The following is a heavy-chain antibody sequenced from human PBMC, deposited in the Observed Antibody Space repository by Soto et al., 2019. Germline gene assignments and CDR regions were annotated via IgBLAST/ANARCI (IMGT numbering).Heavy chain of an antibody. CDR2: IHWNDDN. CDR1: AFSLTTGRVG. CDR3: THRLVGSGQGY. Sequence: QITLEETGPTLVKPTQTLTLTYTFSAFSLTTGRVGVGWIRQPPGKALEWLAVIHWNDDNHYSPSLKSRLTITKDTSKNQVVLTLTNMDPVDTATYYCTHRLVGSGQGYWGQGTLVTVSS. V-gene: IGHV2-5*01. D-gene: IGHD2-15*01. J-gene: IGHJ4*02.